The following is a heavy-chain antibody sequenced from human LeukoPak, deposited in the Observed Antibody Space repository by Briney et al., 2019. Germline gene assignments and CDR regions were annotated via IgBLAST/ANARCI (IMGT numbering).Heavy chain of an antibody. D-gene: IGHD3-22*01. Sequence: GGSLRLSCAASGFTFSSYAMSWVRQAPGKGLEWVSGISGSGDNTYYADSVKGRFTISRDNSKNTLCVQVNSLGTEDTAAYYCAKGSYYDSSGSFYFDYWGQGTLVTVSS. CDR2: ISGSGDNT. V-gene: IGHV3-23*01. CDR1: GFTFSSYA. J-gene: IGHJ4*02. CDR3: AKGSYYDSSGSFYFDY.